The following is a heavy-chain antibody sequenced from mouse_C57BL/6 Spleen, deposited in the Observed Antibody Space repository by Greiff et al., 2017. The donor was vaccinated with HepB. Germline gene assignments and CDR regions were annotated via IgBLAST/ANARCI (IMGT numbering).Heavy chain of an antibody. CDR1: GFTFSSYA. CDR3: ARVYYVNYVFAY. Sequence: EVMLVESGGGLVKPGGSLKLSCAASGFTFSSYAMSWVRQTPEKRLEWVATISDGGSYTYYPDNVKGRFTISRDNAKNNLYLQMSHLKSEDTAMYYCARVYYVNYVFAYWGQGTLVTVSA. D-gene: IGHD2-1*01. J-gene: IGHJ3*01. V-gene: IGHV5-4*03. CDR2: ISDGGSYT.